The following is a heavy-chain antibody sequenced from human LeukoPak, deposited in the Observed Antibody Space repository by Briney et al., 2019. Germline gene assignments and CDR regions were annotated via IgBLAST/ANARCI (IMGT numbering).Heavy chain of an antibody. D-gene: IGHD3-10*01. Sequence: ASVKVSCKASGYTFTSYGISWVRQAPGQGLEWMGWISAYNGNTNYAQKLQGRVTMTTDTSTSTAYMGLRSLRSDDTAVYYCAREPFGEEEAFFDYWGQGTLVTVSS. V-gene: IGHV1-18*01. CDR1: GYTFTSYG. J-gene: IGHJ4*02. CDR2: ISAYNGNT. CDR3: AREPFGEEEAFFDY.